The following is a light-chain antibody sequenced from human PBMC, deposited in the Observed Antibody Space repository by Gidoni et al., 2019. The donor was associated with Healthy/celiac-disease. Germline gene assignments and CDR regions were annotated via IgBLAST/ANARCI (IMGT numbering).Light chain of an antibody. CDR3: QQRSTWPHVT. CDR2: DAS. Sequence: EIVLTQSPATLTLSPGERATLSCRASQSVSSYLAWYQQKPGQAPRLLLYDASNRATGIPARFSGSGSGTAFTLTTSSLEPEDFAVYYCQQRSTWPHVTFGQXTKLEIK. V-gene: IGKV3-11*01. J-gene: IGKJ2*01. CDR1: QSVSSY.